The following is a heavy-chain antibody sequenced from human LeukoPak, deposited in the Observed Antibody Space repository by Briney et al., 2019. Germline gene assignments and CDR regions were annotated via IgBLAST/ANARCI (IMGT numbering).Heavy chain of an antibody. CDR1: GGSISSYY. Sequence: SETLSLTCTVSGGSISSYYWSWIRQPPGKGLEWIGYIYYSGSTNYNPSLKSRVTISVDTYKNQFSLKLSSVTAADTAVYYCARVYRGAYYDSSGRWFDPWGQGTLVTVSS. CDR2: IYYSGST. J-gene: IGHJ5*02. D-gene: IGHD3-22*01. CDR3: ARVYRGAYYDSSGRWFDP. V-gene: IGHV4-59*01.